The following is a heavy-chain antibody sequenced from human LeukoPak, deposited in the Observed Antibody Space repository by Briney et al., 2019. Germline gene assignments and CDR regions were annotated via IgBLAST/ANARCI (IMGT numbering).Heavy chain of an antibody. Sequence: GSLRLSCAASGFTFSSYAMSWVRQAPGKGLEWVSALSGSGTSTYYADSVKGRFTISRDNSKNTLYLQMNSLRAEDTAVYYCAKAALVRGVIIPYYYYSMDVWGQGTTVTVSS. CDR1: GFTFSSYA. V-gene: IGHV3-23*01. J-gene: IGHJ6*02. D-gene: IGHD3-10*01. CDR3: AKAALVRGVIIPYYYYSMDV. CDR2: LSGSGTST.